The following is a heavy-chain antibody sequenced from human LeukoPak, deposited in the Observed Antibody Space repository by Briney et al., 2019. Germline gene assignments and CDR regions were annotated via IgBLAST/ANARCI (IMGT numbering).Heavy chain of an antibody. CDR3: TRMTTGHDY. V-gene: IGHV4-34*01. CDR2: INHSGYT. Sequence: SETLSLTCAVSGVSFNDYYWSWVRQSPGKGLEWIGEINHSGYTNDSPSLKSRVTISIDTSRKQFSLNLRSVTVADTAVYYCTRMTTGHDYWGQGTLVTISS. CDR1: GVSFNDYY. J-gene: IGHJ4*02. D-gene: IGHD1-14*01.